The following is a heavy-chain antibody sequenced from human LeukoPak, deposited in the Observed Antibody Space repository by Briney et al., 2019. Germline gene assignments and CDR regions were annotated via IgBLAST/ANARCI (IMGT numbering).Heavy chain of an antibody. J-gene: IGHJ4*02. D-gene: IGHD4-11*01. Sequence: PSETLSLTCTVSGGSISGSSYYWGWIRQPPGKGLEWIGSIYSGGETHYNPSLNSRVTIFLDTSKNRFSLNLISVTATDTAVYYCVRDYSNFVQGDWGQGTLVTVSS. CDR1: GGSISGSSYY. V-gene: IGHV4-39*02. CDR2: IYSGGET. CDR3: VRDYSNFVQGD.